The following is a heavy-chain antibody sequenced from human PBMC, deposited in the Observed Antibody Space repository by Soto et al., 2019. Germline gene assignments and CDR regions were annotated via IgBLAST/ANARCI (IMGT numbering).Heavy chain of an antibody. CDR3: SAGYGSGSYSPNFDY. V-gene: IGHV1-3*01. D-gene: IGHD3-10*01. CDR2: INAGNGNT. J-gene: IGHJ4*02. Sequence: ASVKVSCKASGYTFTSYAMHWVRQAPGQRLEWMGWINAGNGNTKYSQKFQGRVTITRDTSASTAYMELSSLRSEDTAVYYCSAGYGSGSYSPNFDYWGQGSLVTVSS. CDR1: GYTFTSYA.